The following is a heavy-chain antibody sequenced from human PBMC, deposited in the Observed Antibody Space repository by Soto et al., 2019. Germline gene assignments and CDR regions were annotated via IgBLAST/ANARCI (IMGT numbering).Heavy chain of an antibody. Sequence: QVQVVQSGGGVVQPGRSLRLSCAASGFDFHTYGLHWVRQAPGKGLEWLAGITVDGGNPYYADSVKGRFTISRDKSNNNLYLQMNSVGAEDRATYSGVKDSRVTAAGSGGWFDPWGQGTLVIVSS. J-gene: IGHJ5*02. CDR3: VKDSRVTAAGSGGWFDP. D-gene: IGHD6-13*01. CDR2: ITVDGGNP. CDR1: GFDFHTYG. V-gene: IGHV3-30*18.